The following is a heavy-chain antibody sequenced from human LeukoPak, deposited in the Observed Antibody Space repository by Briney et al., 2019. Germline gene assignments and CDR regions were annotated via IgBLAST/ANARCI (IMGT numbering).Heavy chain of an antibody. CDR1: GFTFSSYW. V-gene: IGHV3-7*03. J-gene: IGHJ4*02. CDR3: ARAFKYSMSGYYFDY. Sequence: PGGSLRLSCAASGFTFSSYWMSWVRQAPGKGLEWVANIKQDGSDKYYVDPVKGRCTISRDNAKNSLYLQMNSLRVEDTALYYCARAFKYSMSGYYFDYWGQGTLVTVSS. D-gene: IGHD2-21*01. CDR2: IKQDGSDK.